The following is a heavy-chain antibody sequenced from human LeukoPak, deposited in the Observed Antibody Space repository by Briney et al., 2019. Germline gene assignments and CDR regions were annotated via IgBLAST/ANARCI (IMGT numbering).Heavy chain of an antibody. CDR3: ARDKRGYYDSSGYPRLDY. V-gene: IGHV3-30-3*01. Sequence: GSLRLSCAASGFTFSSYAMHWVRQAPGKGLEWVAVISYDGSNKYYADSVKGRFTVSRDNSKNTLYLQMNSLRAEDTAVYYCARDKRGYYDSSGYPRLDYWGQGTLVTVSS. D-gene: IGHD3-22*01. CDR1: GFTFSSYA. CDR2: ISYDGSNK. J-gene: IGHJ4*02.